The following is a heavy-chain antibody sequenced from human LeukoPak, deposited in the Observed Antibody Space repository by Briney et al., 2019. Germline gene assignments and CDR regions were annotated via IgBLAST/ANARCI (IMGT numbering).Heavy chain of an antibody. D-gene: IGHD1-26*01. CDR2: ISSSSTTI. J-gene: IGHJ4*02. Sequence: GGSLRLSCTASGLTFSTYTMNWVRQAPGKGLEWVSYISSSSTTIYYADSVKGRFTISRDNAKNSLYLQMNSLRDEDTAVYYCARAPSFVGPYDYWGQGTLVTVSS. CDR3: ARAPSFVGPYDY. CDR1: GLTFSTYT. V-gene: IGHV3-48*02.